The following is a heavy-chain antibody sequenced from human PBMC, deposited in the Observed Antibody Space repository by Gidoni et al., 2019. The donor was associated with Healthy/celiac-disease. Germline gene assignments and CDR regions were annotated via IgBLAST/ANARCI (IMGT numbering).Heavy chain of an antibody. J-gene: IGHJ4*02. CDR3: ARTAGYSYGSFDY. V-gene: IGHV3-11*04. CDR2: ISTSGRTI. Sequence: RLSCAASGFTFSDYYMSWMRQAPGKGLEWVSYISTSGRTIYYADSVKGRFTISRDNAKNSLYLQMNSLRAEDTAVYYCARTAGYSYGSFDYWGQGTLVTVSS. CDR1: GFTFSDYY. D-gene: IGHD5-18*01.